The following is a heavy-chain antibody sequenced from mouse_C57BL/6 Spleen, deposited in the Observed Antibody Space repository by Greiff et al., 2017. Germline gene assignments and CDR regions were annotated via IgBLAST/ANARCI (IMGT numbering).Heavy chain of an antibody. D-gene: IGHD2-4*01. CDR1: GYTFTGYW. CDR3: ARSSYDYDGGYYSMDY. V-gene: IGHV1-9*01. CDR2: ILPGTGST. Sequence: QVQLQQSGAELMKPGASVKLSCKATGYTFTGYWIEWVKQRPGHGLEWIGEILPGTGSTNYNEKVKGKATFTADTSSNTAYMQLSSLTTEDAAIYYCARSSYDYDGGYYSMDYWGQGTSVTVSS. J-gene: IGHJ4*01.